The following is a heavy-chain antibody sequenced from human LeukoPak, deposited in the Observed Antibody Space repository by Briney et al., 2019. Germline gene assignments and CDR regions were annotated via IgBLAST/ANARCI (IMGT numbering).Heavy chain of an antibody. CDR3: ARDLTTVREY. V-gene: IGHV3-21*01. Sequence: GGSLRLSCAASGFTFSYYGMHWVRQAPGKGLEWVSSISSSSSYIYYADSVKGRFTISRDNAKNSLYLQMNSLRAEDTAVYYCARDLTTVREYWGQGTLVTVSS. CDR1: GFTFSYYG. D-gene: IGHD4-17*01. J-gene: IGHJ4*02. CDR2: ISSSSSYI.